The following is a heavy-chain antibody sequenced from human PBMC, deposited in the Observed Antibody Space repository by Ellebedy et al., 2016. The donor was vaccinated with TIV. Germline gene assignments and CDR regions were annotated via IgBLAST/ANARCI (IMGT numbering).Heavy chain of an antibody. CDR2: IIPIFGTA. J-gene: IGHJ3*02. D-gene: IGHD3-16*01. Sequence: SVKVSXXASGGTFSSYAISWVRQAPGQGLEWMGGIIPIFGTANYAQKFQGRVTITADESTSTAYMELSSLRSEDTAVYYCARDRSDYDYPTGAFDIWGQGTMVTVSS. CDR3: ARDRSDYDYPTGAFDI. V-gene: IGHV1-69*13. CDR1: GGTFSSYA.